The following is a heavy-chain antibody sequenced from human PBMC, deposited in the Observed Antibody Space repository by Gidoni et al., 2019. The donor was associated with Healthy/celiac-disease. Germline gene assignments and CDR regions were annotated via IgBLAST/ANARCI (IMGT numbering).Heavy chain of an antibody. CDR2: IIPIFGTV. J-gene: IGHJ6*03. V-gene: IGHV1-69*01. D-gene: IGHD1-1*01. CDR3: ARDQRRPTNSNYYYYYYMDA. Sequence: QVQLVQSGAEVKKPGSSVKVSCKAYGGTFSSYAISWVRQAPGQGLEWMGGIIPIFGTVNYAQKFQGRVTMTADESTGTAYMELSSLRSEDTAVYYCARDQRRPTNSNYYYYYYMDAWGKGTTVTVSS. CDR1: GGTFSSYA.